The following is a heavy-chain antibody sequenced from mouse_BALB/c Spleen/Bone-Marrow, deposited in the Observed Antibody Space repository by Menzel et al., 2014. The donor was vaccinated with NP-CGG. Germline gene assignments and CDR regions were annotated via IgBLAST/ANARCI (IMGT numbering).Heavy chain of an antibody. V-gene: IGHV1-37*01. D-gene: IGHD2-4*01. CDR1: GYSFTGYF. CDR3: GRGNYDYDSWFGY. CDR2: INPYNGDP. J-gene: IGHJ3*01. Sequence: EVKLVESGPELVKPGASVKISCKASGYSFTGYFMNWMKQSHGKSLEWIGRINPYNGDPFYNQKFKGMATLTVDKSSSTAHMELLSLTSEDSAVYYCGRGNYDYDSWFGYWGQGTLVTVSA.